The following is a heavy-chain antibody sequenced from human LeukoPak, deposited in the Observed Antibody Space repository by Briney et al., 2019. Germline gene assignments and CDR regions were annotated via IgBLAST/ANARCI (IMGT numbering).Heavy chain of an antibody. CDR1: GDSVSSNSAA. D-gene: IGHD6-19*01. CDR3: VRGSSLRPVAGHTYYYGMDV. Sequence: SQTLSLTCAVSGDSVSSNSAAWNWIRQSPSRGLEWLGRTYYRSKWYNDYAVSVNSRITVNPDTSKNQFSLQLNSVTREDTAVYYCVRGSSLRPVAGHTYYYGMDVWGQGTTVTVSS. CDR2: TYYRSKWYN. J-gene: IGHJ6*02. V-gene: IGHV6-1*01.